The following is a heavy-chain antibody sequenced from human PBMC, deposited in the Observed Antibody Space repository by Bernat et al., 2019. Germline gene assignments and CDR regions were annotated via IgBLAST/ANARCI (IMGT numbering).Heavy chain of an antibody. J-gene: IGHJ3*02. CDR2: IPYDGSDK. D-gene: IGHD1-26*01. V-gene: IGHV3-30-3*01. CDR3: ARDRRQWAPPYDAFDI. Sequence: QVQLVESGGGVVQPGRSLRLSCAASGFTFSSYSMHWVRQAPGKGLEWVAVIPYDGSDKYYADSVKGRFTISRVNSKNTLYLQMNSLRAEDTAVYNCARDRRQWAPPYDAFDIWGQGTMVTVSS. CDR1: GFTFSSYS.